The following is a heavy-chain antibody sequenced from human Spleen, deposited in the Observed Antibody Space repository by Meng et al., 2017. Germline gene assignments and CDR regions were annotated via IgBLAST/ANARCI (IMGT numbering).Heavy chain of an antibody. Sequence: EVLLLESGGVLVQPGGSLRLSCAASGFTFSSYAMSWVRQAPGKGLEWVSVISGTGGSTDYADSVKGRFTISRDNSKNTLYLQMNSLRAEDTAVYYCAITLVRFDYWGQGTLVTVSS. V-gene: IGHV3-23*01. J-gene: IGHJ4*02. CDR1: GFTFSSYA. CDR3: AITLVRFDY. CDR2: ISGTGGST. D-gene: IGHD3-16*01.